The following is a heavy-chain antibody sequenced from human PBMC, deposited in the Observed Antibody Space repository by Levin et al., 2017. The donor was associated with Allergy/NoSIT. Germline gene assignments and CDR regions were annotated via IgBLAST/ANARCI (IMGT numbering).Heavy chain of an antibody. D-gene: IGHD3-9*01. CDR3: ARDNGLTGYYPLIHAFDI. J-gene: IGHJ3*02. V-gene: IGHV4-39*07. Sequence: GSLRLSCTVSGGSISSSSYYWGWIRQPPGKGLEWIGSIYYSGSTYYNPSLKSRVTISVDTSKNQFSLRLSSVTAADTAVYYCARDNGLTGYYPLIHAFDIWGQGTMVTVSS. CDR1: GGSISSSSYY. CDR2: IYYSGST.